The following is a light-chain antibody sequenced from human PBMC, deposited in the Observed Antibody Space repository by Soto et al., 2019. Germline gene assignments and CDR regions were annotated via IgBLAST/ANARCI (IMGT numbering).Light chain of an antibody. J-gene: IGKJ5*01. CDR3: QQSYSTPPIT. Sequence: QLTQSPSSLSASVGDRVIITCRASQSVSRSLNWYQQKAGQAPKLLIYAASTLHSGVPSRFSGSGSGTEFTLTISSLQPEDFATYYCQQSYSTPPITFGQGTRLEIK. CDR1: QSVSRS. CDR2: AAS. V-gene: IGKV1-39*01.